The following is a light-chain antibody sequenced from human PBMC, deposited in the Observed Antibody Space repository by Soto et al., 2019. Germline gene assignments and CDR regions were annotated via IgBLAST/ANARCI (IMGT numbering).Light chain of an antibody. CDR1: SSNIGAGYD. CDR3: QSYDSSLSGVV. Sequence: QPVLTQPPSVSGAPGQRVTISCTGSSSNIGAGYDVHWYQQLPGTAPKLLIYGSSNRPSGVPDRFSGSKSGTSASLAITGLQAEDGADYYCQSYDSSLSGVVFGGGTKLTVL. J-gene: IGLJ2*01. V-gene: IGLV1-40*01. CDR2: GSS.